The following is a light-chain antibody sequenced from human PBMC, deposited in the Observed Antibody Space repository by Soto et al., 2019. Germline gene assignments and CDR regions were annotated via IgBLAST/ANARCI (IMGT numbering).Light chain of an antibody. CDR3: QQYYSYPPWA. V-gene: IGKV1-8*01. Sequence: AIRMTQSPSSFSASTGDRVTITCRASQGISCYLAWYQQKPGKAPKLLIYAASTLQSGVPSRFSGSGSGTDFTLTISCLQSEDFPTYYCQQYYSYPPWAFGQGTKVEIK. CDR1: QGISCY. J-gene: IGKJ1*01. CDR2: AAS.